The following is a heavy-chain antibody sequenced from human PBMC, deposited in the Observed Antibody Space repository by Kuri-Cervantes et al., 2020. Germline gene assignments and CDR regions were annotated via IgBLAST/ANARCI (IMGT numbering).Heavy chain of an antibody. V-gene: IGHV1-8*01. J-gene: IGHJ5*02. CDR1: GYTFTSYD. D-gene: IGHD3-16*01. Sequence: ASVKVSCKASGYTFTSYDNNRLRQATGQGLEGIGWMNPNSGNTGYAQKFQGRVTMTRNTNISTAYMELGILRSEDTAVYYCARGGGRGGFDPWGQGTLVTVSS. CDR3: ARGGGRGGFDP. CDR2: MNPNSGNT.